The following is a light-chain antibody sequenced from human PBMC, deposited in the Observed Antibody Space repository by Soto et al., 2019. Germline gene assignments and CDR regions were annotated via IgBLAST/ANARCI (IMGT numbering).Light chain of an antibody. J-gene: IGLJ2*01. CDR1: SSNIGAGYD. V-gene: IGLV1-40*01. CDR3: QSYDNSVSGPHMV. CDR2: GNS. Sequence: QSVLTQPPSVSGAPGQRVTISCTGSSSNIGAGYDVHWYQQLPGTAPKLLIYGNSNRPSGVPDRFSGSKSGTSASLAITGLQAEGEADYYCQSYDNSVSGPHMVFGGGTQLTVL.